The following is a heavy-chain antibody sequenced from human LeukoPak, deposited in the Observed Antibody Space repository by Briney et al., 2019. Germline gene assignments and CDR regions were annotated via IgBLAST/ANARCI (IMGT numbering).Heavy chain of an antibody. CDR2: INHSGST. Sequence: SETLSLTCAVYGGSFSGYYWSWIRQPPGKGLEWIGEINHSGSTNYNPSLKSRVTISVDTSKNQFSLKLSSVTAADTAVYYCARDPVSWAPAATYNWFDPWGQGTLVTVSS. D-gene: IGHD2-2*01. V-gene: IGHV4-34*01. CDR1: GGSFSGYY. CDR3: ARDPVSWAPAATYNWFDP. J-gene: IGHJ5*02.